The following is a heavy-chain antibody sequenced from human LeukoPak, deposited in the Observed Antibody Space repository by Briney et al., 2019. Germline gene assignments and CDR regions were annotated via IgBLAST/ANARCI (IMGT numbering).Heavy chain of an antibody. Sequence: PGGSMRLSCAASGLTFRTYGMHWVRQAPGKGLEWVAFIWYDGSNQYYADSVKGRFTISRDNSKNTLCLQMNSLRAEDTAVYYCATPYNYSFDNWGQGTLVTVSS. CDR2: IWYDGSNQ. V-gene: IGHV3-30*02. D-gene: IGHD3-22*01. J-gene: IGHJ4*02. CDR1: GLTFRTYG. CDR3: ATPYNYSFDN.